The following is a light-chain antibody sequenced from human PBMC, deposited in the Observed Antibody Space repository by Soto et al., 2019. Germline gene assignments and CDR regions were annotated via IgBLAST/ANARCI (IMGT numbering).Light chain of an antibody. CDR3: QQSYTTAPA. J-gene: IGKJ4*01. V-gene: IGKV1-39*01. Sequence: DIQMTQSPSSLSASVGDRVTITCRATQSIGNFLNWYQQKPGKVPKLMIYSESTLQSGVPSRFSGSGSGTDFTLTIDTLQPEDFATYYCQQSYTTAPAFGGGTKVEIK. CDR1: QSIGNF. CDR2: SES.